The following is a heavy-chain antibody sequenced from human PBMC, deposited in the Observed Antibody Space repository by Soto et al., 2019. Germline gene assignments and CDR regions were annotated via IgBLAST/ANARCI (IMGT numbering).Heavy chain of an antibody. CDR2: MKLQGGEK. Sequence: GGSLRLSCVASGLTSTTSWMNWVRQAPGKGLEWVANMKLQGGEKNYVESMQGRFSISRDDAKNSLYLEMNSLRAEDTAVYYCARESEDLTSNFDYWGQGTLVTVSS. V-gene: IGHV3-7*01. CDR3: ARESEDLTSNFDY. CDR1: GLTSTTSW. J-gene: IGHJ4*02.